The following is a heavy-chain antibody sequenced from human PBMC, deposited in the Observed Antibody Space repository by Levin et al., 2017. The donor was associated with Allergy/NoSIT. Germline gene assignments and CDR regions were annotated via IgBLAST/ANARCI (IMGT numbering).Heavy chain of an antibody. D-gene: IGHD2-15*01. CDR2: ISSDGRHK. V-gene: IGHV3-30*04. Sequence: GGSLRLSCAASGFIFRDFAMAWVRQTPGKGLEWVALISSDGRHKYHADSVKGRLTISRDNSKNTLYLQMDSLRLEDTAFYYCARPDYSNSAGPFYYFDYWGPGTLVTVSS. J-gene: IGHJ4*02. CDR1: GFIFRDFA. CDR3: ARPDYSNSAGPFYYFDY.